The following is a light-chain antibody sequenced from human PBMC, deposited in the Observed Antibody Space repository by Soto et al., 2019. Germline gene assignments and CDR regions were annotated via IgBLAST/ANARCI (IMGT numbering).Light chain of an antibody. CDR1: SSDVGAYKY. CDR3: SSYTTSSTLV. CDR2: EVS. J-gene: IGLJ2*01. Sequence: QSALTQPASVSGSHGQSITISCTGTSSDVGAYKYVSWYQQYPGKAPKLVIYEVSNRPSGVSNRFSGSKSGNTASLTISGLQAEDEADYYCSSYTTSSTLVFGGGTKLTVL. V-gene: IGLV2-14*01.